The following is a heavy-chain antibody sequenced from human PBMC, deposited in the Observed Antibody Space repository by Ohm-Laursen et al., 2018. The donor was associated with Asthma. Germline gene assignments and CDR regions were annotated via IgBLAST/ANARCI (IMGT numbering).Heavy chain of an antibody. V-gene: IGHV3-7*01. CDR1: GVAFTDSW. D-gene: IGHD1-26*01. J-gene: IGHJ1*01. CDR3: ARIGPEWELPGREYSLHH. CDR2: INPLGYEK. Sequence: SLRLSCAASGVAFTDSWMSWVRQLPGGSLEWVAKINPLGYEKYYMDSVRGRFTVSRDNAKNSLYLEMNSLRVEDTAVYYCARIGPEWELPGREYSLHHWGQGTQVTVSS.